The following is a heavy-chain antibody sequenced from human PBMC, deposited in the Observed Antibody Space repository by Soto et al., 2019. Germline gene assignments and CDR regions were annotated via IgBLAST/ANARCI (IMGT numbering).Heavy chain of an antibody. CDR3: ARVASRVSHYYGLDV. CDR2: IIPFYGSS. CDR1: GGTLSTHP. Sequence: QVELMQSGAEVKKPGSSVKVSCTTSGGTLSTHPISWVRQAPGQGLEWMAMIIPFYGSSNHAQKFQDRVTITVDQSTNTVYMTLSSLTSEDTAVYYCARVASRVSHYYGLDVWGQGTTVTVSS. J-gene: IGHJ6*02. V-gene: IGHV1-69*18.